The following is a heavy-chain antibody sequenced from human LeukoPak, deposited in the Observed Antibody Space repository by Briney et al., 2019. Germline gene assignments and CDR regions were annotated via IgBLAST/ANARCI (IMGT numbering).Heavy chain of an antibody. CDR2: FDPEDGET. D-gene: IGHD3-9*01. CDR3: ATDRYDILTGLNAFDI. V-gene: IGHV1-24*01. Sequence: ASVKVSCKASGYTFTGYYMHWVRQAPGQGLEWMGGFDPEDGETIYAQKFQGRVTMTEDTSTDTAYMELSSLRSEDTAVYYCATDRYDILTGLNAFDIWGQGTMVTVSS. CDR1: GYTFTGYY. J-gene: IGHJ3*02.